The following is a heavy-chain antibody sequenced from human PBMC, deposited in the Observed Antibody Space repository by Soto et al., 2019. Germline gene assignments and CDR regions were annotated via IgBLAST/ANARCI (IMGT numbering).Heavy chain of an antibody. CDR2: INAGNGNT. Sequence: ASVKVSCKASGYTFTSYAMHWVRQAPGQRLEWMGWINAGNGNTKYSQKLQGRVTITRDTSASTAYMELSSLRSEDTAVYYCARQGPRVVHDYWGQGTLVTVSS. CDR3: ARQGPRVVHDY. J-gene: IGHJ4*02. CDR1: GYTFTSYA. V-gene: IGHV1-3*01. D-gene: IGHD3-10*01.